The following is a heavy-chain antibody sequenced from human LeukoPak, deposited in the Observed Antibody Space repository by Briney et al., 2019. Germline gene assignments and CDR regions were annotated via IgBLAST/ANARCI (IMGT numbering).Heavy chain of an antibody. CDR1: GYTFTSYD. CDR3: ARERKPTGAAGMKYYYYGMDV. J-gene: IGHJ6*02. V-gene: IGHV1-8*01. D-gene: IGHD6-13*01. Sequence: ASVKVSCKASGYTFTSYDINWVRQATGQGLEWMGWMNPNSGNTGYAQKFQGRVTITADESTSTAYMELSSLRSEDTAVYYCARERKPTGAAGMKYYYYGMDVWGQGTTVTVSS. CDR2: MNPNSGNT.